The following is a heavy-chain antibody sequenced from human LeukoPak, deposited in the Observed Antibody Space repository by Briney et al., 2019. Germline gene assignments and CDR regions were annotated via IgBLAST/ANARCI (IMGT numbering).Heavy chain of an antibody. D-gene: IGHD6-13*01. CDR3: ARGGYSSSWYIYSPPLGFDY. CDR2: IYYSGST. CDR1: GGSISSYY. J-gene: IGHJ4*02. Sequence: SETLSLTCTVSGGSISSYYWSWIRQPPGKGLEWIGYIYYSGSTNYNPSLKSRVTISVDTSKNQFSLKLSSVTAAGTAVYYCARGGYSSSWYIYSPPLGFDYWGQGTLVTVSS. V-gene: IGHV4-59*12.